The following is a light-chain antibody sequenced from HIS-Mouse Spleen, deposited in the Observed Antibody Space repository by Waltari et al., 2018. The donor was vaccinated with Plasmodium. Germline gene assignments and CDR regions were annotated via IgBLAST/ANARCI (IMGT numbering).Light chain of an antibody. CDR2: DVS. CDR1: SSDVGGYNY. V-gene: IGLV2-14*03. CDR3: SSYTSSSTLNYV. Sequence: SSDVGGYNYVSWYQQHPGKAPKLMIYDVSNRPSGVSNRFSGSKSGNTASLTISGLQAEDEADYYCSSYTSSSTLNYVFGTGTKVTVL. J-gene: IGLJ1*01.